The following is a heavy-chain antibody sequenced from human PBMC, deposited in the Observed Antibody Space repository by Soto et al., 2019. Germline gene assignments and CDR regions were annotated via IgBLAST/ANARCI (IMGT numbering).Heavy chain of an antibody. CDR2: IYYSGST. V-gene: IGHV4-59*01. D-gene: IGHD1-1*01. Sequence: ASETLSLTCTVSGGSISSYYWSWIRQPPGKGLEWIGYIYYSGSTNYNPSLKSRVTISVDTSKNQFSRKLSSVTAADRAVNYCARKRNVYTPVDYWGQGTLVTVSS. J-gene: IGHJ4*02. CDR1: GGSISSYY. CDR3: ARKRNVYTPVDY.